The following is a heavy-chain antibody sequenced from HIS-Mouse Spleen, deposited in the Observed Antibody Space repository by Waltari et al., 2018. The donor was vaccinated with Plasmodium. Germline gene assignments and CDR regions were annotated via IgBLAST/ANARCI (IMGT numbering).Heavy chain of an antibody. CDR3: AKDPYYYGSGSSFDY. J-gene: IGHJ4*02. Sequence: QVQLVESGGGVVQPGRSLRLSCAASGFPFSSYGMHWVRQAPGKGLEWVAVISYDGSNKYYADSVKGRFTISRDNSKNTLYLQMNSLRAEDTAVYYCAKDPYYYGSGSSFDYWGQGTLVTVSS. V-gene: IGHV3-30*18. CDR1: GFPFSSYG. CDR2: ISYDGSNK. D-gene: IGHD3-10*01.